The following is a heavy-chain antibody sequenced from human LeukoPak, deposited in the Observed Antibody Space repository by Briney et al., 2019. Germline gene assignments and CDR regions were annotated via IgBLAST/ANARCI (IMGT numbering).Heavy chain of an antibody. J-gene: IGHJ4*02. CDR2: INPNKGDT. CDR3: TRSSWDCSSGSCYSNMNFDY. Sequence: GASVKVSCKASGYTFAGCYIHWVRRAPGQGLEWLGWINPNKGDTKSAQKFRDRVIMTTDTSLTTAYMEVINLSSDDTAVYYCTRSSWDCSSGSCYSNMNFDYWGQGTLVTVSS. V-gene: IGHV1-2*02. CDR1: GYTFAGCY. D-gene: IGHD2-15*01.